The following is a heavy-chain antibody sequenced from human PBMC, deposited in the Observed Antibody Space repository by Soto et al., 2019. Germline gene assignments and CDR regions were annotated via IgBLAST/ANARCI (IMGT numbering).Heavy chain of an antibody. CDR1: GYTFTTYG. D-gene: IGHD1-26*01. J-gene: IGHJ4*02. V-gene: IGHV1-18*04. CDR3: ARDPGTYSGSYRY. CDR2: ISAYNGNT. Sequence: AAVRVSCKASGYTFTTYGISWVRQAPGQGLEWMGWISAYNGNTKYAQKLQGRVTMTTDTSSSTAYMELRSLISDDTAVYYCARDPGTYSGSYRYWGQGTLVTVSS.